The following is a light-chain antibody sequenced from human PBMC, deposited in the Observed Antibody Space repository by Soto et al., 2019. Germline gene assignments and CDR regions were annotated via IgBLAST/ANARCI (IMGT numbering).Light chain of an antibody. Sequence: IQMTQYPSAMSASVGDRVTITCRASQDVGKWLAWYQQKPGKAPTLLIHGASSLQSGVPPRYSGSGYGTDFTLTISSLQPEDFATYYCQQANSFPITFGQGTRPEIK. V-gene: IGKV1-12*01. CDR2: GAS. CDR3: QQANSFPIT. CDR1: QDVGKW. J-gene: IGKJ5*01.